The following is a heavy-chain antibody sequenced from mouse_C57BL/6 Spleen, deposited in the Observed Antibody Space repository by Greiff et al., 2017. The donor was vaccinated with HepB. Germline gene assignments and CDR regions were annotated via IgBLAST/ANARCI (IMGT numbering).Heavy chain of an antibody. J-gene: IGHJ2*01. D-gene: IGHD2-3*01. V-gene: IGHV5-17*01. CDR1: GFTFSDYG. Sequence: EVKVVDSGGGLVKPGGSLKLSCAASGFTFSDYGMHWVRQAPEKGLEWVAYISSGSSTIYYADTVKGRFTISRDNAKNTLFLQMTSLRSEDTAMYYCARPFDGYYDYWGQGTTLTVSS. CDR2: ISSGSSTI. CDR3: ARPFDGYYDY.